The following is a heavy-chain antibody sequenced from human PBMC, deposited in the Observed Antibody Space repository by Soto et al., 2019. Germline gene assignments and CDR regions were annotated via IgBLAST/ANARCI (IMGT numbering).Heavy chain of an antibody. J-gene: IGHJ4*02. CDR1: GFIFTSSS. CDR2: ITVGTGNT. Sequence: SVKVSCKASGFIFTSSSVQWARQDRGQRLEWIGWITVGTGNTNYAQKFQERVTITRDMSTSTAYMELSNLRSEDTAIYYCAAGDSSGYYGGWGQGTQVTVSS. V-gene: IGHV1-58*01. D-gene: IGHD3-22*01. CDR3: AAGDSSGYYGG.